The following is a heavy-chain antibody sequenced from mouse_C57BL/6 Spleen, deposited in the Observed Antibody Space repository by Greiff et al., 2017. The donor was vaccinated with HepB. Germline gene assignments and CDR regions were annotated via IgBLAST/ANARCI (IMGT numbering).Heavy chain of an antibody. V-gene: IGHV1-69*01. J-gene: IGHJ2*01. CDR3: ARRGNGSSDY. CDR2: IDPSDSYT. CDR1: GYTFTSYW. D-gene: IGHD1-1*01. Sequence: QVQLKQPGAELVMPGASVKLSCKASGYTFTSYWMHWVKQRPGQGLEWIGEIDPSDSYTNYNQKFKGKSTLTVDKSSSTAYMQLSSLTSEDSAVYYCARRGNGSSDYWGQGTTLTVSS.